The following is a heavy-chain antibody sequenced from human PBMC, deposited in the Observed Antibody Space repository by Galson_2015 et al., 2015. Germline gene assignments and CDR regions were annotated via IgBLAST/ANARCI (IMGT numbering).Heavy chain of an antibody. CDR2: ISFDGTNE. V-gene: IGHV3-30*18. Sequence: SLRLSCAASGFTFNRFGVHWVRQAPGKGLEWVSIISFDGTNEYYADSVKGRFTVSRDNSKNTVYLQMNSLRPDDTAVYYCAKEAGVGCCCSGARCSPNWFDTWGHGTLVTVSS. CDR1: GFTFNRFG. J-gene: IGHJ5*01. D-gene: IGHD2-15*01. CDR3: AKEAGVGCCCSGARCSPNWFDT.